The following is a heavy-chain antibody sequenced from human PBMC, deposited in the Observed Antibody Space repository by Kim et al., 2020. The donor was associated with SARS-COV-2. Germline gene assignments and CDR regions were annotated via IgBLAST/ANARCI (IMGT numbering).Heavy chain of an antibody. CDR2: IYSGGST. CDR1: GFTVSSNY. Sequence: GGSLRLSCAASGFTVSSNYMSWVRQAPGKGLEWVSVIYSGGSTYYADSVKGRFTISRDNSKNTLYLQMNSLRAEDTAVYYCARDHWVERGDYWGQGTLVTVSS. V-gene: IGHV3-66*01. D-gene: IGHD1-1*01. J-gene: IGHJ4*02. CDR3: ARDHWVERGDY.